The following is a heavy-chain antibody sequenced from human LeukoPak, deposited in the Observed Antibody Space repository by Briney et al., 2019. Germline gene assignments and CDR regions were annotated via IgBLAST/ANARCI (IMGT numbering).Heavy chain of an antibody. Sequence: SGGSLRLSCAASGFSFSNYATTWVRQAPGKGPEWVSRISIDGGTRYADSVKGRFTISRSNSMDTVYLQMNSLRAEDMAVYYCVKERVTDNGILDAFDIWGQGTMVTVSS. CDR1: GFSFSNYA. CDR2: ISIDGGT. D-gene: IGHD2-8*01. J-gene: IGHJ3*02. V-gene: IGHV3-23*01. CDR3: VKERVTDNGILDAFDI.